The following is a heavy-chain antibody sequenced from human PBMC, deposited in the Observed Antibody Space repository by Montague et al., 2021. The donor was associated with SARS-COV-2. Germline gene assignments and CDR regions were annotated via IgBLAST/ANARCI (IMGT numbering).Heavy chain of an antibody. CDR3: ATFGSGTLEFDL. CDR1: GASISTGIYY. J-gene: IGHJ4*02. CDR2: IRTTGHT. Sequence: TLSLTCTVSGASISTGIYYWSWIRQPAGKGLEWIGRIRTTGHTDYNSSLESRVFMSVDTSTNQLSLSPTSVTATDTAVYVCATFGSGTLEFDLWGQGTPVTVSS. V-gene: IGHV4-61*02. D-gene: IGHD1-26*01.